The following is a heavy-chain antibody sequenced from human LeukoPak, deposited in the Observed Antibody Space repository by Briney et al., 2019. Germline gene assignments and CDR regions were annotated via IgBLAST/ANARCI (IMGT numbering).Heavy chain of an antibody. CDR1: GYTFTGYY. CDR3: ARGRHYYGSGSYLV. V-gene: IGHV1-2*02. CDR2: INPNSGGT. Sequence: ASVKVSCKASGYTFTGYYMHWVRQAPGQGLEWMGWINPNSGGTNYAQKFQGRVTMTRDTSISTAYMELSRLRSDDPAVYYCARGRHYYGSGSYLVWGQGTLVTVSS. J-gene: IGHJ4*02. D-gene: IGHD3-10*01.